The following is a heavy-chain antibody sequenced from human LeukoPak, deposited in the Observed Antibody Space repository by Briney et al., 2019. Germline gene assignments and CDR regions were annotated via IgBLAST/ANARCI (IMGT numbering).Heavy chain of an antibody. D-gene: IGHD3-22*01. J-gene: IGHJ4*02. CDR2: TSHDGGGT. V-gene: IGHV3-23*01. CDR1: VFIFNNYG. CDR3: AKGSSGYFFDL. Sequence: SGGPLRLSCAAWVFIFNNYGLVWVRQAPGKGLEWVTATSHDGGGTTYADFVKGRFTVSRHNSKNTLFLQMNSLRAEDTALYYCAKGSSGYFFDLWGQGTLVTVSS.